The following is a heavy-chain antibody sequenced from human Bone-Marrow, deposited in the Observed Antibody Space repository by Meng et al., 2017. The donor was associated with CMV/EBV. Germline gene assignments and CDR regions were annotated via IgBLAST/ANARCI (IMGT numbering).Heavy chain of an antibody. CDR3: ARGKDNGYCSSTSCYPDGMDV. Sequence: ASVKVSCKVSGYTFTRYDINWVRQATGQGLEWMGWMNPNSGNTGYAQKFQGRVTMTRNTSISTAYMELSSLRSEDTAVYYCARGKDNGYCSSTSCYPDGMDVWGQGNTVTVSS. CDR2: MNPNSGNT. D-gene: IGHD2-2*01. J-gene: IGHJ6*02. CDR1: GYTFTRYD. V-gene: IGHV1-8*01.